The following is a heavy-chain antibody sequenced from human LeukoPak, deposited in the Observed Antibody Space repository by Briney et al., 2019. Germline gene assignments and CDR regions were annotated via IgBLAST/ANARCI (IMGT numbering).Heavy chain of an antibody. V-gene: IGHV5-51*01. CDR2: IYPGDSDT. J-gene: IGHJ4*02. CDR1: GYSFTSYW. CDR3: ARIAEKYGSGSPSDY. D-gene: IGHD3-10*01. Sequence: GESLKISCKGSGYSFTSYWIGWVRQMPGKGLEWMGIIYPGDSDTRYSPSFQGQVTISADKSISTAYLQWSSLKASDTAMYYCARIAEKYGSGSPSDYWGQGTLVTVSS.